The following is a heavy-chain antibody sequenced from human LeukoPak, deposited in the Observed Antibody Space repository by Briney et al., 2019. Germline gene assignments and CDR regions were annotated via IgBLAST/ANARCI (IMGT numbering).Heavy chain of an antibody. V-gene: IGHV1-69*06. CDR3: ARVRGSGELPGYYYYYMDV. CDR2: IIPIFGTA. CDR1: GGTFSSYA. Sequence: ASVKVSCKASGGTFSSYAISWVRQAPGQGLEWMGGIIPIFGTANYAQKFQGRVTITADKSTSTAYMELSSLRSEDTAVYYCARVRGSGELPGYYYYYMDVWGKGTTVTVSS. D-gene: IGHD1-26*01. J-gene: IGHJ6*03.